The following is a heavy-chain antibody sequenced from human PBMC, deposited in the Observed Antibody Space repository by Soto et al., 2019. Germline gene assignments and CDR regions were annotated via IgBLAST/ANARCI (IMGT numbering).Heavy chain of an antibody. V-gene: IGHV3-74*03. CDR3: ARANNWSYDS. J-gene: IGHJ4*02. D-gene: IGHD1-1*01. CDR2: IKHDGSMT. CDR1: GFTFSSYW. Sequence: LRLSCAASGFTFSSYWMRWVRQAPGEGLVWVAYIKHDGSMTKEADSVKGRFTITRDNARNTLYLRMNSLRSEDTAVYYCARANNWSYDSWGRGTLVTVSS.